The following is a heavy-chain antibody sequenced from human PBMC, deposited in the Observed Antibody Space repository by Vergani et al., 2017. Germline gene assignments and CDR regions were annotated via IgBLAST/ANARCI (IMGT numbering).Heavy chain of an antibody. Sequence: QVHLQESGPGLVKPSETLSLTCSVSNYSIGRDYFWGWIRRSPGKGLEYIASIYHGGMTYYNPSLKSRVTISVDTSKNQFSLQLSSVTAAATAVYYCARDPLYSTTWPFLLLGMDVWGQGTTVTVSS. J-gene: IGHJ6*02. CDR3: ARDPLYSTTWPFLLLGMDV. CDR1: NYSIGRDYF. CDR2: IYHGGMT. D-gene: IGHD6-13*01. V-gene: IGHV4-38-2*02.